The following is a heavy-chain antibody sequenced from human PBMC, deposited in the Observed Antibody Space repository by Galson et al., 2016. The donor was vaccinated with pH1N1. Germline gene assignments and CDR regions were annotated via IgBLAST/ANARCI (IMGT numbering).Heavy chain of an antibody. CDR3: ARDSNDYGVGAFDI. J-gene: IGHJ3*02. Sequence: TLSLTCTVSGGSIDSGGYYWSWIRQHPGKGLEWIGYIFYSGRTSYNPSLKSRVTISFDTSKIQFSLKLSSVTAADTAVYYCARDSNDYGVGAFDIWGQGTMVTVSP. D-gene: IGHD4-17*01. CDR1: GGSIDSGGYY. CDR2: IFYSGRT. V-gene: IGHV4-31*03.